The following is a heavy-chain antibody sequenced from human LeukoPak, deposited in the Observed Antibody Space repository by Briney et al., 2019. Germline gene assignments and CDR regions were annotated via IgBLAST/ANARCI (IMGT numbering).Heavy chain of an antibody. V-gene: IGHV3-33*08. CDR1: GFTFSSYG. CDR3: ARGPSYSSSWYVRELGWFDP. CDR2: IWYDGSNK. J-gene: IGHJ5*02. D-gene: IGHD6-13*01. Sequence: GGSLRLSCAASGFTFSSYGMHWVRQAPGKGLEWVAVIWYDGSNKYYADSVKGRFTISRDNSKNTLYLQMNSLRAEDTAVYYCARGPSYSSSWYVRELGWFDPWGQGTLVTVSS.